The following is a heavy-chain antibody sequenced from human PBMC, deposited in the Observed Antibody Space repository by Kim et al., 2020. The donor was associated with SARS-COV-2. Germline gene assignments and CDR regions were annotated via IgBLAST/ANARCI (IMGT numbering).Heavy chain of an antibody. CDR2: IYYSGST. Sequence: SETLSLTCTVSGGSISSSSYYWDWIRQPPGKGLEWIGSIYYSGSTYYNPSLKSRVTISVDTSKNQFSLKLSSVTAADTAVYYCARLPRFSYCSSTSCYVDYWGQGTLVTVSS. CDR3: ARLPRFSYCSSTSCYVDY. J-gene: IGHJ4*02. V-gene: IGHV4-39*01. D-gene: IGHD2-2*01. CDR1: GGSISSSSYY.